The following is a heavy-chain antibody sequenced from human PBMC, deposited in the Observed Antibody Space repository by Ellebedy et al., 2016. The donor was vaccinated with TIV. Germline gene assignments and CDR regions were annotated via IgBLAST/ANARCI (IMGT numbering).Heavy chain of an antibody. CDR1: GFTFSSYA. CDR3: AKDDAVVVVAATRPFEY. V-gene: IGHV3-23*01. Sequence: GGSLRLSCAASGFTFSSYAMSWVRQAPGKGLEWVSAISGGGVNTHYADSVKGRFTISRDNSKNTLYLQMNSLRAEDTAVYYCAKDDAVVVVAATRPFEYWGQGTLVTVSS. J-gene: IGHJ4*02. D-gene: IGHD2-15*01. CDR2: ISGGGVNT.